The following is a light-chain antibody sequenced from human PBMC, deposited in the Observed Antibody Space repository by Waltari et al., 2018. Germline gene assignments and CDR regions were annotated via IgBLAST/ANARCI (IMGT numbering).Light chain of an antibody. CDR3: QQYGGSLPYT. CDR2: AAS. Sequence: EIVLTQSPGTLSLSPGESATLSCRASQSVDNTYLAWYQKKPDQAPRLLIFAASSRATGIPDRFSGGGSGTDFTLTISRLEPEDFAVYYCQQYGGSLPYTFGQGTKLEIK. CDR1: QSVDNTY. J-gene: IGKJ2*01. V-gene: IGKV3-20*01.